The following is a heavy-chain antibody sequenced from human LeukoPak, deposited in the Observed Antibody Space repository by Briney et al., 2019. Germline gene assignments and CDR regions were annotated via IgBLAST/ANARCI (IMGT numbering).Heavy chain of an antibody. CDR3: ARGPTSCSSSSCLPGE. CDR2: IYTSGST. Sequence: SETLSLTCTVSGGSISSGSYYWSWIRQPAGKGLEWIGRIYTSGSTNYNPSLKSRVTISVDTSKNQFSLKLSSVTAADTAVYYCARGPTSCSSSSCLPGEWGQGTLVTVSS. D-gene: IGHD2-15*01. V-gene: IGHV4-61*02. CDR1: GGSISSGSYY. J-gene: IGHJ4*02.